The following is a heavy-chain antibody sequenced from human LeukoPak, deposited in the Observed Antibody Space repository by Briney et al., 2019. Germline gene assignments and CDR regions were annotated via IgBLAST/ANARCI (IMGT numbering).Heavy chain of an antibody. D-gene: IGHD1-1*01. CDR3: ASLLGSATRSIY. V-gene: IGHV3-7*01. CDR2: MNQDGGSL. Sequence: QSGGSLRLSCATSGFSFSINWMSWVRQAPGKGLEWVASMNQDGGSLHYIDSVKGRFTISRDNAKNSLFLQMNSLRAEDTRVYYCASLLGSATRSIYWGQGILVTVSS. J-gene: IGHJ4*02. CDR1: GFSFSINW.